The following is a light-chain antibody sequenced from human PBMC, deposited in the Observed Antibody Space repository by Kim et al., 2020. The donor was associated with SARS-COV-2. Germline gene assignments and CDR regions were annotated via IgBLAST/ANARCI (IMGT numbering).Light chain of an antibody. Sequence: RVTISCSGSSSNIGSNYVYLYQQLPGTAPKLLIYRNNQRPSGVPDRISGSKSGTSASLAISGLRSEDEAEYYCAAWDDSLSGSWVFGGGTQLTVL. CDR3: AAWDDSLSGSWV. CDR1: SSNIGSNY. V-gene: IGLV1-47*01. CDR2: RNN. J-gene: IGLJ3*02.